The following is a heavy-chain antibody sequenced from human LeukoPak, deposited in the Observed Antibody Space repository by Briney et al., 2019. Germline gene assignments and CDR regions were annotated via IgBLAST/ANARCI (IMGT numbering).Heavy chain of an antibody. Sequence: GGSLRLSCAASGFTFSTYAMSWVRQAPGKGLQWVSAISGGGGGTYYADSVKGRFTISRDNSKNTLYLQMNRLRAEVTAVYYCAKGGQYYFDYWGQGTLVTVSS. D-gene: IGHD1-26*01. J-gene: IGHJ4*02. CDR2: ISGGGGGT. CDR1: GFTFSTYA. V-gene: IGHV3-23*01. CDR3: AKGGQYYFDY.